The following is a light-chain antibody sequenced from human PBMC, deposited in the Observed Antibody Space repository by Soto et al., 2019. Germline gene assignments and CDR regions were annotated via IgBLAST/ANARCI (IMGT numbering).Light chain of an antibody. CDR3: QQFNSFPFT. CDR1: QDIRTA. J-gene: IGKJ3*01. CDR2: DAS. V-gene: IGKV1-13*02. Sequence: AIQLTQSPSSLSSSPGDRVTITCRASQDIRTAIAWYQQKPGQAPQLLIYDASSLQSGVPSRFSGRGSGTDFTITISSLQPEDFATYYCQQFNSFPFTFGPGTKVDIK.